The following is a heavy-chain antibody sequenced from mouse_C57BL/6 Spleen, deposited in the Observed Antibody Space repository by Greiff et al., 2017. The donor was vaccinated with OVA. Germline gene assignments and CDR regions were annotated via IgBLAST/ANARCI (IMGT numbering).Heavy chain of an antibody. J-gene: IGHJ2*01. Sequence: QVQLQQSGAELVKPGASVKLSCTASGFTFTSYWMQWVRQRPGQGLEWIGEIDPSDSYTNSNQKFKDKATLTVDTSTSTAYMQLSSLTSEDSAVYYCARRGYWGQGTTLTVSS. V-gene: IGHV1-50*01. CDR3: ARRGY. CDR2: IDPSDSYT. CDR1: GFTFTSYW.